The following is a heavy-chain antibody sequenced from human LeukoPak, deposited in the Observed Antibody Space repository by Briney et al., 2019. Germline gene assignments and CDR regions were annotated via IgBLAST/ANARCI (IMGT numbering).Heavy chain of an antibody. Sequence: GSSVKVSCKASGGTFSSYAISWVRQAPGQGLEWMGGIIPIFGTANYAQKFQGRVTMTRDTSIRTAYMELSSLTSDDTAVYYCARDAETKLYLHYWGQGTLVTVSS. V-gene: IGHV1-69*05. D-gene: IGHD1-1*01. CDR1: GGTFSSYA. J-gene: IGHJ4*02. CDR2: IIPIFGTA. CDR3: ARDAETKLYLHY.